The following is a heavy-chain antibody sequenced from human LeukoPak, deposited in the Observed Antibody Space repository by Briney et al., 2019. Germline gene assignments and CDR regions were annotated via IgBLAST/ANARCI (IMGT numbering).Heavy chain of an antibody. CDR2: ISYDGSNK. V-gene: IGHV3-30-3*01. CDR3: ARGPSAYDFWSGRKYYFDY. J-gene: IGHJ4*02. CDR1: GFTFSSYA. D-gene: IGHD3-3*01. Sequence: GGSLRLSCAASGFTFSSYAMHWVRQAPGKGLEWVAVISYDGSNKYYADSVKGRFTISRDNSKNTLYLQMNSLRAEDTAVYYCARGPSAYDFWSGRKYYFDYWGQGTLVTVSS.